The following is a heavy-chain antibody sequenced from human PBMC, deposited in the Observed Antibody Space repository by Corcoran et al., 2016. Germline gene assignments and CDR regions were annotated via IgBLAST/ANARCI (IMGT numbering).Heavy chain of an antibody. V-gene: IGHV3-30*18. D-gene: IGHD4-4*01. CDR3: AKSVGNYVPRFGPNWFDP. J-gene: IGHJ5*02. CDR1: GFTFSSYG. Sequence: QVQLVESGGGVVQPGRSLRLSCAASGFTFSSYGMHWVRQAPGKGLEWVAVISYDGSNKYYADSVKGRFTISRDNSKNTLYLQMNSLGAEDTAVDYCAKSVGNYVPRFGPNWFDPWGQGTLVTVSS. CDR2: ISYDGSNK.